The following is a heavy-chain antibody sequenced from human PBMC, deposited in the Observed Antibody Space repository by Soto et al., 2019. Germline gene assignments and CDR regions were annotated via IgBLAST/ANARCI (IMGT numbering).Heavy chain of an antibody. CDR3: ARADYDFWSGYGMDV. CDR1: GYTFTSYA. J-gene: IGHJ6*02. CDR2: INAGNGNT. V-gene: IGHV1-3*01. D-gene: IGHD3-3*01. Sequence: QVQLVQSGAEVKKPGASVKVSCKASGYTFTSYAMHWVRQAPGQRLEWMGWINAGNGNTKYSQKFQGRVITTRDTSASTAHMERSSLRSEDTAVYYCARADYDFWSGYGMDVWGQGTTVTVSS.